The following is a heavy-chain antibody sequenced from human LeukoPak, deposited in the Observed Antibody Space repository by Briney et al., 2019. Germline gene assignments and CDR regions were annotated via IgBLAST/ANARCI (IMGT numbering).Heavy chain of an antibody. CDR2: IYYSGSS. J-gene: IGHJ4*02. V-gene: IGHV4-59*01. D-gene: IGHD3-22*01. CDR1: RGSISSYY. Sequence: SETLSLTCTVSRGSISSYYWSWIRQPPGQGLEWIGYIYYSGSSDYNPSLKSRGNISVDTSKNQFSLKLSSVTAADTAAYYCARVRVSSGSHPWYFDYWGQGTLVTVSS. CDR3: ARVRVSSGSHPWYFDY.